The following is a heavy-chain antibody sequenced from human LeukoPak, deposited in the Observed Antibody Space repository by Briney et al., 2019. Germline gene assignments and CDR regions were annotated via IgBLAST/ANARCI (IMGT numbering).Heavy chain of an antibody. Sequence: ASVKLSCKASGYTFAGYYMHWVRQAPGQGLEWMGWINPNSGGTNYAQKFQGRVTMTRDTSISTAYMELSRLRSDDTAVYYCARGGVTMIVVPYQGYWGQGAMLTVSS. CDR2: INPNSGGT. V-gene: IGHV1-2*02. CDR3: ARGGVTMIVVPYQGY. J-gene: IGHJ4*02. CDR1: GYTFAGYY. D-gene: IGHD3-22*01.